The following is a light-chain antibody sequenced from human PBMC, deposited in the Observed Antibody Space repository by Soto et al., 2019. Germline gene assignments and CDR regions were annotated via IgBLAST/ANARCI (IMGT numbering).Light chain of an antibody. CDR1: QTINSN. V-gene: IGKV1-39*01. Sequence: DIQMTQSPSSLSASVGDRVTITCRASQTINSNLNWYQQRPGKAPNLLIYASSSLQSGVPPRFSGSGSGTDFTLTISSLQPEDFATYYCQQTYPTPITFGQGTRLEIK. CDR2: ASS. CDR3: QQTYPTPIT. J-gene: IGKJ5*01.